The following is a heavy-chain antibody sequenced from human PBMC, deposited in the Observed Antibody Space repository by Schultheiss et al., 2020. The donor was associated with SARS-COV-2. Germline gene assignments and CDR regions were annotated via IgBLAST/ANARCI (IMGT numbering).Heavy chain of an antibody. CDR2: IKQDGSEK. D-gene: IGHD3-3*01. J-gene: IGHJ4*02. CDR3: ARGGGIRFLEWLFYLDY. V-gene: IGHV3-7*01. Sequence: GGSLRLSCAASGFTFSSYWMSWVRQAPGKGLEWVANIKQDGSEKYYVDSVKGRFTISRDNAKNTLYLQMNSLRAEDTAVYYCARGGGIRFLEWLFYLDYWGQGTLVTVSS. CDR1: GFTFSSYW.